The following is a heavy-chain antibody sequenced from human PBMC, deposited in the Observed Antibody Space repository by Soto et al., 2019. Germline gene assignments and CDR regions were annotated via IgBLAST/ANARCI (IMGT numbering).Heavy chain of an antibody. J-gene: IGHJ1*01. D-gene: IGHD6-6*01. Sequence: PRLSCAASGFTFSSYGMHWVRQAPGKGLEWVAVIWYDGSNKYYADSVKGRFTISRDNSKNTLYLQMNSLRAEDTAVYYCARDAPKSIAASTEYFQHWGQGTLVTVSS. CDR2: IWYDGSNK. CDR3: ARDAPKSIAASTEYFQH. V-gene: IGHV3-33*01. CDR1: GFTFSSYG.